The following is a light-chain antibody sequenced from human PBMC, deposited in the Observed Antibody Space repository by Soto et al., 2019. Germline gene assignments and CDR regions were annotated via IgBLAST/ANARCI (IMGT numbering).Light chain of an antibody. CDR2: DAF. V-gene: IGKV3-11*01. CDR3: QQRRNWPIT. Sequence: EIVLTQSPATLSLSPGERATLSCRASENINTYLARYQQKPGQVPRLLMYDAFNRATGIPARFSGSGSGTDFTLTISSLEPEDFAVYYCQQRRNWPITFGGGTKVEIK. CDR1: ENINTY. J-gene: IGKJ4*01.